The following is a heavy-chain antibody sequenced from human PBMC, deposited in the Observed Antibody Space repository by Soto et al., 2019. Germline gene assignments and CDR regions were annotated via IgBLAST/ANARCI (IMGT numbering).Heavy chain of an antibody. D-gene: IGHD3-16*01. V-gene: IGHV1-8*01. CDR2: MTPHSGDT. CDR3: ASDPFYGWFAS. J-gene: IGHJ5*01. Sequence: QVQLVQSGAEVRKPGASVKVSCKASGHTLASYDINWVRQATGQGLECMGWMTPHSGDTGYAQNFQGRVTMTWDTSITTAYMELSSLRSDETAVYYGASDPFYGWFASRGQRPLVTVSS. CDR1: GHTLASYD.